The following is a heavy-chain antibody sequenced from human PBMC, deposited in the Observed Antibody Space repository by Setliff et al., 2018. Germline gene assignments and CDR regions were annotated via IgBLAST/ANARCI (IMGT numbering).Heavy chain of an antibody. CDR1: GFTFSSYW. V-gene: IGHV3-30*18. CDR2: ISYGRGKE. CDR3: AKDIVRYYFDTRGFDL. D-gene: IGHD3-22*01. Sequence: GGSLRLSCAASGFTFSSYWMHWVRQAPGKGLEWVAVISYGRGKEYYGDSVKGRFTISRDNAKNSLYLQMNSLRAADTALYYCAKDIVRYYFDTRGFDLWGRGTLVTVSS. J-gene: IGHJ2*01.